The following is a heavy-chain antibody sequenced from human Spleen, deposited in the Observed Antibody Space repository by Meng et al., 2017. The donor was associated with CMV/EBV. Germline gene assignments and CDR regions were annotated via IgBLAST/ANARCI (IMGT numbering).Heavy chain of an antibody. CDR2: INPNSGGT. V-gene: IGHV1-2*02. Sequence: QVHVVSAGVEGKKHGASVKVSCKASGYTFTGYHMHWVRQAPGQGLEWMGWINPNSGGTNYAQKFQGRVTMTRDTSITTAYMELTSLTSDDTAVYFCARDNAGNSFEYWGQGTLVTVSS. CDR3: ARDNAGNSFEY. D-gene: IGHD6-13*01. CDR1: GYTFTGYH. J-gene: IGHJ4*02.